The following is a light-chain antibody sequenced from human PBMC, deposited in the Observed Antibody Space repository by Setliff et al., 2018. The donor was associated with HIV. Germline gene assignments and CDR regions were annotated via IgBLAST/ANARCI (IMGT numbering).Light chain of an antibody. CDR3: TSYTSSSTWV. CDR1: SSDVGSYNY. CDR2: DVN. J-gene: IGLJ3*02. V-gene: IGLV2-14*03. Sequence: SVLTQPASVSGFPGQSITISCTGISSDVGSYNYVSWYQQHPGEVPKLMIYDVNNRPSGVSDRFSGSKSGNTASLTISGLQAEDEADYYCTSYTSSSTWVFGGGTQLTVL.